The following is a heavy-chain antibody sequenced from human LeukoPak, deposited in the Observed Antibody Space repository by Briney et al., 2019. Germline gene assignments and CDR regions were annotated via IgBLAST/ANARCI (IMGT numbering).Heavy chain of an antibody. CDR3: ARREGLWSYFDS. Sequence: PSGTLSLTCAVSGGSISRSKWWSWVRQSPGKGLEWIGEIYHSGSTNYYPSLKSRVTLSVDKSENQFSLNLSSVTAADTAVYYCARREGLWSYFDSWGQGTLVTVSS. CDR1: GGSISRSKW. CDR2: IYHSGST. D-gene: IGHD1-26*01. J-gene: IGHJ4*02. V-gene: IGHV4-4*02.